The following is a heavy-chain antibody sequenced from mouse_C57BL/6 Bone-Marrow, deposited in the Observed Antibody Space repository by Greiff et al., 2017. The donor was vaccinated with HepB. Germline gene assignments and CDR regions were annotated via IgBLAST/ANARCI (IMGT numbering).Heavy chain of an antibody. CDR2: ISSGGDYI. Sequence: EVMLVESGEGLVKPGGSLKLSCAASGFTFSSYAMSWVRQTPEKRLEWVAYISSGGDYIYYADTVKGRFTISRDNARNTLYLQMSSLKSEDTAMYYCTGTDYYGSSSWFAYWGQGTLVTVSA. CDR3: TGTDYYGSSSWFAY. V-gene: IGHV5-9-1*02. D-gene: IGHD1-1*01. J-gene: IGHJ3*01. CDR1: GFTFSSYA.